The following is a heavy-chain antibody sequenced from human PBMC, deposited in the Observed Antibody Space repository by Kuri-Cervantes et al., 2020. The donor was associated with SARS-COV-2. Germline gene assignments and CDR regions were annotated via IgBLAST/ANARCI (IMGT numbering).Heavy chain of an antibody. V-gene: IGHV4-59*12. CDR1: GGSISSYY. D-gene: IGHD1-26*01. CDR2: IYYSGST. Sequence: ESLKISCTVSGGSISSYYWSWIRQPPGKGLEWIGYIYYSGSTNYNPSLKSRVTMSVDTSKSQFSLNLTSVTAADTAVYYCARVGARGLDFWGQGTLVTVSS. CDR3: ARVGARGLDF. J-gene: IGHJ4*02.